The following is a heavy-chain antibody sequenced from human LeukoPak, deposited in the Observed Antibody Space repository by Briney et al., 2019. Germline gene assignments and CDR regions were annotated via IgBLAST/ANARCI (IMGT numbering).Heavy chain of an antibody. D-gene: IGHD6-19*01. CDR2: ISGSGGST. Sequence: PGGSLRLSCAASGFTFSSYAMSWVRQAPGKGLEWVSAISGSGGSTYYADSVKGRFTISRDNSKNTLYLQMNSLRAEDTAVYYCARDFPGIPVTGTRPLDSWGQGALVTVSS. CDR3: ARDFPGIPVTGTRPLDS. J-gene: IGHJ4*02. CDR1: GFTFSSYA. V-gene: IGHV3-23*01.